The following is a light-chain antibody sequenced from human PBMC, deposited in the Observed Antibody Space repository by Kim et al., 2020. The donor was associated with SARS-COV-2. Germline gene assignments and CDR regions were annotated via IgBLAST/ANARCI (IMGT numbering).Light chain of an antibody. CDR3: QQYLLIPFT. J-gene: IGKJ2*01. CDR1: QSILNTSKNKNY. CDR2: WAA. Sequence: RANINCKSSQSILNTSKNKNYLAWFQQRPGQPAKLLTYWAATRESGVPDRFSGSGSGTEFTLTISSLQAEDVAVYYCQQYLLIPFTFGQGTKLEI. V-gene: IGKV4-1*01.